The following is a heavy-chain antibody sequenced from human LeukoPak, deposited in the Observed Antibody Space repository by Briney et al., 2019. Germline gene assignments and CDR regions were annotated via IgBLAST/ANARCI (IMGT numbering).Heavy chain of an antibody. D-gene: IGHD6-13*01. J-gene: IGHJ4*02. Sequence: ASVKVSCKVSGYTFTGYYMHWVRQAPGQGLEWMGWINPNSGGTNYAQKFQGRVTMTRDTSISTAYMELSRLRSDDTAVYYCARSSRIAAPFDYWGQGTLVTVSS. CDR3: ARSSRIAAPFDY. CDR2: INPNSGGT. V-gene: IGHV1-2*02. CDR1: GYTFTGYY.